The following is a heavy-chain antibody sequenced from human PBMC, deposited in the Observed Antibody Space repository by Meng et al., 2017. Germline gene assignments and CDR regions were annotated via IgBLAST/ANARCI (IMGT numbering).Heavy chain of an antibody. CDR2: VISSSSYI. D-gene: IGHD2-15*01. Sequence: EGELVESGGVLVKPGGSLKLSCTASGLAFISSNINRCGQEAAKQLDWVTSVISSSSYIYYAESGKGRFTISRENAKTTLYQKMNSLRAEDTAVDYCAGEYEPNGGSCDPWGQGTLVTVSS. V-gene: IGHV3-21*01. CDR1: GLAFISSN. CDR3: AGEYEPNGGSCDP. J-gene: IGHJ5*02.